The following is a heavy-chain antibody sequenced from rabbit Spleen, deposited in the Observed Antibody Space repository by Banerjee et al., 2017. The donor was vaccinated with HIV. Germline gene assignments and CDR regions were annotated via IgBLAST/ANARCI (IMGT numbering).Heavy chain of an antibody. D-gene: IGHD8-1*01. J-gene: IGHJ3*01. CDR3: ARDIAVSSAGINF. V-gene: IGHV1S40*01. CDR2: IAGSSSGFT. Sequence: QSLEESGGGLVQPEGSLALTCKASGFTLSSSDYMCWVRQAPGKGLEWISCIAGSSSGFTYSATWAKGRFTCSKTSSTTVTLQMTSLTVADTATYFCARDIAVSSAGINFWGQGTLVTVS. CDR1: GFTLSSSDY.